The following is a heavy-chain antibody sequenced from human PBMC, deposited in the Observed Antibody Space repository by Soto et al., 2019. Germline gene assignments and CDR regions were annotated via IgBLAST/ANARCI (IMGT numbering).Heavy chain of an antibody. V-gene: IGHV4-59*08. J-gene: IGHJ6*03. CDR1: GGSISSYY. Sequence: SETLSLTCTVSGGSISSYYWSWIRQPPGKGLEWIGYIYYSGSTNYNPSLKSRVTISVDTSKNQFSLKLSSVTAADTAVYYCARSAVSWQLERPYYYYYMDVWGKGTTVTVSS. D-gene: IGHD1-1*01. CDR3: ARSAVSWQLERPYYYYYMDV. CDR2: IYYSGST.